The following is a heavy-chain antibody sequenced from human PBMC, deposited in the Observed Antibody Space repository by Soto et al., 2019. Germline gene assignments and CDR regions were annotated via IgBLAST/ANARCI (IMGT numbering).Heavy chain of an antibody. Sequence: QVQLVESGGGVVQPGRSLRLSCAASGFTFSSYAMHWVRQAPGKGLEWVAVISYDGSNKYYADSVKGRFTISRDNSKNTLYLQMNSLRAEDTAVYYCARPGQTVTMIVGDAFDIWGQGTMVTVSS. CDR2: ISYDGSNK. CDR3: ARPGQTVTMIVGDAFDI. D-gene: IGHD3-22*01. V-gene: IGHV3-30-3*01. CDR1: GFTFSSYA. J-gene: IGHJ3*02.